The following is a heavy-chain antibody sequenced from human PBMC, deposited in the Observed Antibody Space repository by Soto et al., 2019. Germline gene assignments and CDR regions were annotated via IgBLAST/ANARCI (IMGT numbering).Heavy chain of an antibody. CDR1: GYTFTGYY. D-gene: IGHD3-3*01. CDR2: INPNRGGT. Sequence: ASVKVSCKASGYTFTGYYMHWVRQAPGQGLEWMGWINPNRGGTNYAQKFQGRVTLTRDTSISTAYMELSRLRSDDTAVYYCARSPYEFWSGYEYYFDYWGQGTLVTVSS. J-gene: IGHJ4*02. CDR3: ARSPYEFWSGYEYYFDY. V-gene: IGHV1-2*02.